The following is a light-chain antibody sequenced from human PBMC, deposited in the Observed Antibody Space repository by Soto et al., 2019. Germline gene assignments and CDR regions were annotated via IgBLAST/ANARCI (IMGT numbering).Light chain of an antibody. CDR1: QGIRND. V-gene: IGKV1-6*01. CDR2: AAS. J-gene: IGKJ1*01. Sequence: AIQMTQSPASLSASVLYRVTITCLASQGIRNDLGWYQQKPGKAPKLLIYAASSLQSGVPSRFSGSGSGTDFTLTISSLQPEDFATYYCLQDYNYPLTFGQGTKVDIK. CDR3: LQDYNYPLT.